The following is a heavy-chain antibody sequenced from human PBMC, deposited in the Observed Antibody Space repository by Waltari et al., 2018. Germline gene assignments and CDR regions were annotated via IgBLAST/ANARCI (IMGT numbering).Heavy chain of an antibody. CDR2: IYYSGST. D-gene: IGHD3-22*01. J-gene: IGHJ4*02. CDR1: GYSISSSSYY. Sequence: QLQLQESGPGLVKPSETLSLTCTVSGYSISSSSYYWGWIRQPPGKGLGWIGIIYYSGSTYYNPSLKSRVTISVDTSKNQFSLKLSSVTAADTAVYYCASYYYDSSGPRFDYWGQGTLVTVSS. CDR3: ASYYYDSSGPRFDY. V-gene: IGHV4-39*01.